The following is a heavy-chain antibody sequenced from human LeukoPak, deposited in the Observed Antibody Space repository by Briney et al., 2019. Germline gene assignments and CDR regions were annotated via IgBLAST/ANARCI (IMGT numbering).Heavy chain of an antibody. D-gene: IGHD4-4*01. J-gene: IGHJ6*02. V-gene: IGHV3-23*01. Sequence: GGSLRLSCAASGFTFSSYAMSWVRQAPGKGLEWVSAISGSGGSTYYADSVQGRFTISRDNSKNTLYLQVNSLRAEDTAVYYCAKVDYSYYYYGMDVWGQGTTVTVSS. CDR2: ISGSGGST. CDR3: AKVDYSYYYYGMDV. CDR1: GFTFSSYA.